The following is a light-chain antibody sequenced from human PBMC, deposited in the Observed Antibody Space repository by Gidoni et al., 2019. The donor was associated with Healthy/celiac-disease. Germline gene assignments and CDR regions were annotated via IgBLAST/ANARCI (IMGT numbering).Light chain of an antibody. CDR2: AAS. J-gene: IGKJ2*01. CDR1: QYSSSY. CDR3: QQSYSTPHT. Sequence: TQITQSPSSLSASVRVRITITCRTSQYSSSYLNRYQQKTGKAPKVLIYAASSLQSGVPSRFSGSGSGTDFTLTISSLQPEDFATYYCQQSYSTPHTFGQGTRLEIK. V-gene: IGKV1-39*01.